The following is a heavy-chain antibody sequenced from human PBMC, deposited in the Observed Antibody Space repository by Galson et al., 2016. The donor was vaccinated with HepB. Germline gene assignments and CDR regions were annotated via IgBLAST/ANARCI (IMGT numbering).Heavy chain of an antibody. V-gene: IGHV6-1*01. CDR2: TYYRSKWDN. Sequence: CAISGDSVSSDSAAWNWIRQSPSRGLEWLGRTYYRSKWDNEYAVSVRSRMTINPDTSKNQFSLQLNSVTPEDTAVYYCAREYYCMDVWGQGTTVTVSS. CDR1: GDSVSSDSAA. J-gene: IGHJ6*02. CDR3: AREYYCMDV.